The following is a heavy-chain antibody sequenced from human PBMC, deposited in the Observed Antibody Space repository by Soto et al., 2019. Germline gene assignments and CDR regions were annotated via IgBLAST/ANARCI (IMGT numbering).Heavy chain of an antibody. J-gene: IGHJ6*03. CDR3: AKVIQGYYYYMDV. Sequence: QVQLVESGGGVVQPGRSLRLSCVASGFTFSSYGMHWVRQAPGKGLEWVAVISYDGSNKYYADSVKGRFTISRDNSKNTLYLQMNSLRAEDTAVYYCAKVIQGYYYYMDVWGKGTTVTVSS. V-gene: IGHV3-30*18. CDR2: ISYDGSNK. CDR1: GFTFSSYG.